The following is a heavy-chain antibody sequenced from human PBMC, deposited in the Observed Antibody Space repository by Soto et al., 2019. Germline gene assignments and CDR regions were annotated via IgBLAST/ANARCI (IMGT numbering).Heavy chain of an antibody. D-gene: IGHD4-17*01. V-gene: IGHV4-31*03. CDR3: ARESIARTTVTWDYSGMGV. J-gene: IGHJ6*04. CDR1: GGSISSGGYY. Sequence: QVQLQESGPGLVKPSQTLSLTCTVSGGSISSGGYYWSWIRQHPGKGLEWIGYIYYSGSTYYNPSLKSRVTTSVETSKTPFSLKLSSVTAADTAVYYCARESIARTTVTWDYSGMGVWGKGTTVTVSS. CDR2: IYYSGST.